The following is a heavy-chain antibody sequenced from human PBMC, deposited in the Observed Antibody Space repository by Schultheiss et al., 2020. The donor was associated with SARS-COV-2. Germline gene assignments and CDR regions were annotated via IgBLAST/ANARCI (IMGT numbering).Heavy chain of an antibody. D-gene: IGHD1/OR15-1a*01. CDR2: INHSGST. CDR3: ASSGNNGYYYYGMDV. J-gene: IGHJ6*02. V-gene: IGHV4-34*01. CDR1: GGSFSGYY. Sequence: SETLSLTCAVYGGSFSGYYWSWIRQPPGKGLEWIGEINHSGSTNYNPSLKSRVTISVDTSKNQVSLKLSSVTAADTAVYYCASSGNNGYYYYGMDVWGQGTTVTVSS.